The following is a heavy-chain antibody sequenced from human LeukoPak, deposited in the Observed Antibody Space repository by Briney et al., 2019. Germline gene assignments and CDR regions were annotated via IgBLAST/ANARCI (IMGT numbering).Heavy chain of an antibody. CDR2: INHSGST. CDR1: GGSFSGYY. J-gene: IGHJ4*02. Sequence: SETLSLTCAVYGGSFSGYYWSWIRQPPGKGLEWIGEINHSGSTYYNPSLKSRVIISVDTSKNQFSLKLSSVTAADTAVYYCARGSKAAAGYYFDYWGQGTLVTVSS. CDR3: ARGSKAAAGYYFDY. V-gene: IGHV4-34*01. D-gene: IGHD6-13*01.